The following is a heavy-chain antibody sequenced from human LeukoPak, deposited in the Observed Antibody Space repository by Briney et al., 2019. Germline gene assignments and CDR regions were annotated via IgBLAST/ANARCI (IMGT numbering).Heavy chain of an antibody. V-gene: IGHV1-2*02. CDR1: GYTFTGYY. J-gene: IGHJ4*02. Sequence: ASVKVSCKASGYTFTGYYMHWVRQAPGQGLEWMGWINPNSGGTNYAQKFQGRVTMTRDTSISTAYMELSRLRSDDTAVYYCARVRGITMIVDYWGQGTLVTVSS. D-gene: IGHD3-22*01. CDR3: ARVRGITMIVDY. CDR2: INPNSGGT.